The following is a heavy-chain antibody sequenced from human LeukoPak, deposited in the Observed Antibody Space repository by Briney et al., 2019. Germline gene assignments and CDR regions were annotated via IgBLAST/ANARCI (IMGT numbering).Heavy chain of an antibody. CDR1: GFTSSSCA. CDR2: ISGSGGST. D-gene: IGHD6-19*01. CDR3: ARSGWYFSSLTAQKSYYFDY. V-gene: IGHV3-23*01. J-gene: IGHJ4*02. Sequence: PGGSLRLSCAASGFTSSSCAMSWVRQAPGKGLEWVSAISGSGGSTYYADSVKGRFTISRDNSKNTLYLQMNSLRAEDTAVYYCARSGWYFSSLTAQKSYYFDYWGQGTLVTVSS.